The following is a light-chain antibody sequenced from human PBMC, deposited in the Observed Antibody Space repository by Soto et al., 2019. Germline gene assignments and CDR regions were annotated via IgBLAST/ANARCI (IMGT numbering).Light chain of an antibody. CDR2: GAS. CDR1: QSVSSNY. CDR3: QQYGGSPPT. J-gene: IGKJ1*01. V-gene: IGKV3-20*01. Sequence: EIVLTQSPGTLSLSPGERATLSCRASQSVSSNYLAWYQRKPCQAPRLLIYGASSRATDIPNRFSGSGSGTDFTLTITRLEPEDFAVYFCQQYGGSPPTFGQGTKVEIK.